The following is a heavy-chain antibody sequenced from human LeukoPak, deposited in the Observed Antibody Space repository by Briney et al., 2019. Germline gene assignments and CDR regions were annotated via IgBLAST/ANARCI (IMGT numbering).Heavy chain of an antibody. CDR3: ARDGGFEYYFDY. D-gene: IGHD3-10*01. V-gene: IGHV4-59*12. CDR1: GGSISSYY. CDR2: IYYSGST. Sequence: SETLSLTCTVSGGSISSYYWSWIRQPPGKGLEWIGYIYYSGSTSYNPSLKSRVTISVDTSKNQFSLKLSSVTAADTAVYYCARDGGFEYYFDYWGQGTLVTVSS. J-gene: IGHJ4*02.